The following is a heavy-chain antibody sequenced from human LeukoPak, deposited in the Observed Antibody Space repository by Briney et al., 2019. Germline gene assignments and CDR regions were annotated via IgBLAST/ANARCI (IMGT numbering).Heavy chain of an antibody. V-gene: IGHV3-74*01. CDR2: INSDGGTT. Sequence: PGGSLRLSCGASGFTFGTYWMHWVRQAPGKGLVWVSGINSDGGTTTYADSVKGRFTISRDNAKNTLYLQMNNLRAEDTAIYYCATDSYVSGSYYRLFYWGQGTLVTVFS. CDR3: ATDSYVSGSYYRLFY. D-gene: IGHD3-10*01. CDR1: GFTFGTYW. J-gene: IGHJ4*02.